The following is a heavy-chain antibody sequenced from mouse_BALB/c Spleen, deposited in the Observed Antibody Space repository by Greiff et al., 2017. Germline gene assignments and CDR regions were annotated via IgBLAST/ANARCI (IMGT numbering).Heavy chain of an antibody. CDR3: ARKGDYYGYFDY. V-gene: IGHV1-80*01. CDR1: GYAFSSYW. Sequence: VQLQQSGAELVRPGSSVKISCKASGYAFSSYWMNWVKQRPGQGLEWIGQIYPGDGDTNYNGKFKGKATLTADKSSSTAYMQLSSLTSEDSAVYFCARKGDYYGYFDYWGQGTTLTVSS. D-gene: IGHD1-1*01. J-gene: IGHJ2*01. CDR2: IYPGDGDT.